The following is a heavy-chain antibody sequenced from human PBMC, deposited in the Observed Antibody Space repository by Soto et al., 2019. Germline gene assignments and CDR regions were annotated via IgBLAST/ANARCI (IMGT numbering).Heavy chain of an antibody. Sequence: QVQLVESGGGVVQPGASLRLSCEASGFAFRSYAMHWVRQAPGKGLEWVGGISYDGNYIYYADSGKGRFTISRDNSKTTLDVQVNSIRPEDKAVDYCAKGILSATIGRYAIDFWGQGTTVTVSS. V-gene: IGHV3-30*18. D-gene: IGHD3-16*01. CDR1: GFAFRSYA. CDR3: AKGILSATIGRYAIDF. CDR2: ISYDGNYI. J-gene: IGHJ6*02.